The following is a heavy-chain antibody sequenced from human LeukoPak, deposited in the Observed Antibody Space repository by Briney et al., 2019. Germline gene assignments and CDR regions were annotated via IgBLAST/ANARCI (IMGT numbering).Heavy chain of an antibody. Sequence: SGTLSLTCAVSGGSISSSNWWSWVRQPPGKGLAWIGEIYHSGSTNYNPSLKSRVTISVDKSKNQFSLKLSSVTAADTAVYYCAITPDYSRPFDIWGQGTMVTVSS. D-gene: IGHD4-11*01. CDR1: GGSISSSNW. CDR3: AITPDYSRPFDI. J-gene: IGHJ3*02. V-gene: IGHV4-4*02. CDR2: IYHSGST.